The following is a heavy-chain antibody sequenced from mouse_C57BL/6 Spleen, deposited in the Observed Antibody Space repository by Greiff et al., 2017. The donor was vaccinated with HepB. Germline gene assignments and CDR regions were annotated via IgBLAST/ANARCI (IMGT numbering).Heavy chain of an antibody. CDR1: GYAFSSSW. CDR3: ARTGTGRVCAY. D-gene: IGHD4-1*01. CDR2: IYPGDGDT. Sequence: VQLQQSGPELVKPGASVKISCKASGYAFSSSWMNWVKQRPGKGLERIGRIYPGDGDTNYNGEFKGKATLTADKSSSTADMQLSSMTSEGSAVYFCARTGTGRVCAYWGQGTLVTVSA. V-gene: IGHV1-82*01. J-gene: IGHJ3*01.